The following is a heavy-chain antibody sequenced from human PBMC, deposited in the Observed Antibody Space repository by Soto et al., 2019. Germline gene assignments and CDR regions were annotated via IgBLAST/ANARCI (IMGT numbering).Heavy chain of an antibody. CDR3: ATHGSY. CDR1: GVSITNTSYY. J-gene: IGHJ4*02. V-gene: IGHV4-39*01. Sequence: QLQLQESGPGLVKPSETLSLTCTVSGVSITNTSYYWGWIRQPPGKGLEWIGTIYFSGSTFYNPSRKSRRTISVETSKNQISLRLSSVTAADTAVYYCATHGSYWGQGPLVAVSS. CDR2: IYFSGST.